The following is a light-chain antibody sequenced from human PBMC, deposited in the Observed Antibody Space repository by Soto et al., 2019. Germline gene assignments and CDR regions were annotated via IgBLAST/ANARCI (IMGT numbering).Light chain of an antibody. J-gene: IGLJ1*01. V-gene: IGLV2-8*01. CDR3: SSYAGSSNV. Sequence: QSALTQPPSASGSPGQSVTISCTGTSSDIGRYNSVSWYQQHPGKAPKLMIYEVTKRPSGVPDRFSGSKSGNTASLTVSGLQAEDESDYYCSSYAGSSNVFGTGTKLTVL. CDR2: EVT. CDR1: SSDIGRYNS.